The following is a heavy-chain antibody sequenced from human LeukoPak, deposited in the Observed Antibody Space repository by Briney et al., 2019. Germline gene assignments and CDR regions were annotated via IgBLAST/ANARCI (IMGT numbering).Heavy chain of an antibody. V-gene: IGHV1-3*01. CDR2: INSGNDNT. D-gene: IGHD2-8*01. J-gene: IGHJ4*02. CDR3: ARDYEWSPGDY. CDR1: GYTFTNYA. Sequence: ASVKVSCKASGYTFTNYALHWVRQAPGQSLEWMGWINSGNDNTKYSRNFQGRVTITRDTSASTAYMELSSLRFEDTAVYYCARDYEWSPGDYWGQGTLSPSPQ.